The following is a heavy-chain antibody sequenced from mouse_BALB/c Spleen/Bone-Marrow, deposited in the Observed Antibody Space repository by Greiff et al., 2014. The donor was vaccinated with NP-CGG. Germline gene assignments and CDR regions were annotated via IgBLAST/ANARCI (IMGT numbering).Heavy chain of an antibody. Sequence: VQLKESGPSLVKPSQALSLTCSVTGDSITSGYWNWIRKFPGNKLEYMGYISYSGSTYYNPSLKSRISITRDTSKNQYYLQLNSVTTEDTATYYCARILLRSYAMDYWGQGTSVTVSS. CDR1: GDSITSGY. D-gene: IGHD1-1*01. CDR3: ARILLRSYAMDY. CDR2: ISYSGST. V-gene: IGHV3-8*02. J-gene: IGHJ4*01.